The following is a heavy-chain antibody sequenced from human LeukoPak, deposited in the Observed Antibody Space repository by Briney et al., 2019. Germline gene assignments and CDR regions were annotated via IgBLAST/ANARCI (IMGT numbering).Heavy chain of an antibody. CDR3: AKRIVVVPAAITVPAFDI. CDR2: ISGSGGST. J-gene: IGHJ3*02. CDR1: GFTFSSYA. V-gene: IGHV3-23*01. Sequence: GGSLRLSYAASGFTFSSYAMSWVRQAPGKGLEWVSAISGSGGSTYYADSVKGRFTISRDNSKNTLYLQMNSLRAEDTAVYYCAKRIVVVPAAITVPAFDIWGQGTMVTVSS. D-gene: IGHD2-2*02.